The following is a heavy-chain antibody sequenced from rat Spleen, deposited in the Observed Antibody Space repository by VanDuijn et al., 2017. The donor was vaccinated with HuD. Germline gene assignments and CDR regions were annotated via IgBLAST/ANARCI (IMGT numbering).Heavy chain of an antibody. CDR2: ISTGGGNT. Sequence: EVQLVESGGGLVQPGRSMKLSCAASGFTFSNYYMAWVRQAPTKGLEWVASISTGGGNTYYRDSVKGRFTISRDNAKSTLYLQMDSLRSEDTATYYCARRPCTEGIGGFAYWGQGTLVTVSS. D-gene: IGHD1-11*01. CDR3: ARRPCTEGIGGFAY. V-gene: IGHV5-25*01. J-gene: IGHJ3*01. CDR1: GFTFSNYY.